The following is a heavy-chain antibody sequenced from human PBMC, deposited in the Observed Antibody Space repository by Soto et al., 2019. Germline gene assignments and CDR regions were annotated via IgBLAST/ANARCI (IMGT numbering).Heavy chain of an antibody. D-gene: IGHD3-16*02. CDR1: GGSVSSGSYY. CDR2: IYYSGST. CDR3: ARDPGSHYDYVWGSYRPTWKFDY. V-gene: IGHV4-61*01. Sequence: PSETLSLTCTVSGGSVSSGSYYWSWIRQPPGKGLEWIGYIYYSGSTNYNPSLKSRVTISVDTSKNQFSLKLSSVTAADTAVYYCARDPGSHYDYVWGSYRPTWKFDYWGQGTLVTVSS. J-gene: IGHJ4*02.